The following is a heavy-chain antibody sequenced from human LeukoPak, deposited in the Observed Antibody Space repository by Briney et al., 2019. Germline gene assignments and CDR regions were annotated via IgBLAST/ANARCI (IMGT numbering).Heavy chain of an antibody. Sequence: PSQTLSLTCTVSGGSISSGGYYWSWIRQHPGKGLEWIGYIYSSGSTYYNRSLKSRVTISVDTSKNQFSLKLSSVTAADTAVYYCARAGRGYSGYDYGGGRGFDYWGQGTLVTVSS. V-gene: IGHV4-31*03. CDR2: IYSSGST. CDR1: GGSISSGGYY. D-gene: IGHD5-12*01. CDR3: ARAGRGYSGYDYGGGRGFDY. J-gene: IGHJ4*02.